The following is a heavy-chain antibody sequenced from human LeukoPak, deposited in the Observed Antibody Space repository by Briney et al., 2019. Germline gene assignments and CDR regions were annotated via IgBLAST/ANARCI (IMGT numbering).Heavy chain of an antibody. Sequence: GGSLRLSCAASGFTFSSYAMSWFRQAPGKGLEWFSVISGSGGSTYYADSVKGRFTIARDNSKNTLYLQMNSLRAEDTAVYYCATYSSGWYVLGDYWGQGTLVTVSS. J-gene: IGHJ4*02. D-gene: IGHD6-19*01. CDR1: GFTFSSYA. CDR3: ATYSSGWYVLGDY. V-gene: IGHV3-23*01. CDR2: ISGSGGST.